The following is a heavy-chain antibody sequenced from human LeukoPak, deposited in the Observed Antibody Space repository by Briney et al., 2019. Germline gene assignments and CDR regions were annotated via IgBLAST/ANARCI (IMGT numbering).Heavy chain of an antibody. D-gene: IGHD3-9*01. CDR2: IYYSGST. Sequence: PSETQSLTCTVSGGSISSYYWSWIRQPPGKGLEWVGYIYYSGSTNYNPSLKSRVTISVDTSKNQFSLKLSSVTAADTAAYYCASGPVRYFERGLHYYFYHMGGRGTRNNVPVSS. CDR1: GGSISSYY. CDR3: ASGPVRYFERGLHYYFYHMGG. J-gene: IGHJ6*03. V-gene: IGHV4-59*01.